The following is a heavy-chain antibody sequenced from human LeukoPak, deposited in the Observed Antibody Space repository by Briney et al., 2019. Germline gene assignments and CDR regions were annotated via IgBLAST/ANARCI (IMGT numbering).Heavy chain of an antibody. D-gene: IGHD3-16*01. CDR1: GGSISSYY. CDR3: ARGGGLGWPFFDY. Sequence: SETLSLTCTVSGGSISSYYWSWIRQPPGKGLECIGYIYYTESTNYNPSLKSRVTIAVDTSKNQFSLKLTSVTAADTAVYYCARGGGLGWPFFDYWGQGTLVTVSS. V-gene: IGHV4-59*01. J-gene: IGHJ4*02. CDR2: IYYTEST.